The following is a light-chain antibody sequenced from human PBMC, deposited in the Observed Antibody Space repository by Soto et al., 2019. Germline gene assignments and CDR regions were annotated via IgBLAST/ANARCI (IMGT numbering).Light chain of an antibody. CDR1: SSDVGAYNY. V-gene: IGLV2-14*01. CDR3: SLHTPYHPRV. Sequence: QSVLTQPASVSGSPGQSIAISCTGTSSDVGAYNYVSWYQQHPGNAPKLIIHEVSNRPSGVSDRFSGSKSGNTASLTISGLQADYDADYYCSLHTPYHPRVFGTGIQVTVL. J-gene: IGLJ1*01. CDR2: EVS.